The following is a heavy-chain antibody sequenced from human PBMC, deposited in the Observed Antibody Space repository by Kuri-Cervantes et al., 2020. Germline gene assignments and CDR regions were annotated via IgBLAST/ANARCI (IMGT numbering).Heavy chain of an antibody. CDR2: ISSSSSYI. Sequence: GESLKISCGASGFTFSNYAMSWVRQAPGKGLEWVSSISSSSSYIYYADSVKGRFTISRDNAKNSLYLQMNSLRAEDTAVYYCARVTPSGGGYFDLWGRGTLVTVSS. CDR3: ARVTPSGGGYFDL. V-gene: IGHV3-21*01. D-gene: IGHD6-19*01. J-gene: IGHJ2*01. CDR1: GFTFSNYA.